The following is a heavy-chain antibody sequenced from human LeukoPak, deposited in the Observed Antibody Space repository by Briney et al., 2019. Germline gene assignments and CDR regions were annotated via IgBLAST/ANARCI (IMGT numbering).Heavy chain of an antibody. CDR1: SDSISSDY. D-gene: IGHD2-15*01. Sequence: SETLSLTCTVSSDSISSDYWSWIRQPPGKGLEWIGYIYYSGSTNYNPSLKSRVTISVDTSKNQFSLKLSSVTAADTAVYYCATAVGYCSGGSCYTYEDGMDVWGQGTTVTVSS. V-gene: IGHV4-59*12. J-gene: IGHJ6*02. CDR2: IYYSGST. CDR3: ATAVGYCSGGSCYTYEDGMDV.